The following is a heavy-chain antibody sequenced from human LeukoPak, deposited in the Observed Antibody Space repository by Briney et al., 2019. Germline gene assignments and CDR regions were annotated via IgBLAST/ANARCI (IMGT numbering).Heavy chain of an antibody. CDR1: GGSFSSAA. J-gene: IGHJ4*02. D-gene: IGHD2-21*02. CDR2: IIPTFGTP. CDR3: ARAANCGGDCYSDY. V-gene: IGHV1-69*05. Sequence: ASVKVSCKASGGSFSSAAISWVRQAPGQGLEWMGGIIPTFGTPDYAQKFQGRVTITTDESTSTAYMELSSLRSEDTAVYYCARAANCGGDCYSDYWGQGTLVTVSS.